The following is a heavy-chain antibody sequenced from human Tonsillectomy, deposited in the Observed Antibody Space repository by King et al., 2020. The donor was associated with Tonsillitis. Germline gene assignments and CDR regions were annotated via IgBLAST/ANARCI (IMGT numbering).Heavy chain of an antibody. D-gene: IGHD3-3*01. Sequence: QLQESGPGLVKPSETLSLTCTVSGGSITGYYWSWIRQPPGKGLEWIGYIYYTGSTNYNPSLKSRVTISVDTSKNQFSLKLSSVPAADTAVYYCARSAGSLWSGPTTDYFDYWGQGTLVTVSS. V-gene: IGHV4-59*01. CDR2: IYYTGST. J-gene: IGHJ4*02. CDR3: ARSAGSLWSGPTTDYFDY. CDR1: GGSITGYY.